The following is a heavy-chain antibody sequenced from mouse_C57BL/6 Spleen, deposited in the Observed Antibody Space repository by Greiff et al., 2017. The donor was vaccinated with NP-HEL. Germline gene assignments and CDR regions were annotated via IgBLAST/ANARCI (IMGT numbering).Heavy chain of an antibody. CDR1: GYSITSGYY. V-gene: IGHV3-6*01. CDR2: ISYDGSN. J-gene: IGHJ1*03. D-gene: IGHD1-1*01. CDR3: ARNDGSSYVPFYWYFDV. Sequence: EVQVVESGPGLVKPSQSLSLTCSVTGYSITSGYYWNWIRQFPGNKLEWMGYISYDGSNNYNPSLKNRNSITRDTSKNQFFLKLNSVTTEDTATYYCARNDGSSYVPFYWYFDVWGTGTTVTVSS.